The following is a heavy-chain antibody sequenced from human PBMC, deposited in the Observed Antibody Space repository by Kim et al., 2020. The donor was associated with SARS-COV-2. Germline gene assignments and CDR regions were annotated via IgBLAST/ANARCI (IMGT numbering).Heavy chain of an antibody. Sequence: GGSLRLSCAASGFTFSSYAMSWVRQAPGKGLEWVSAISGSGGSTYYADSVKGRFTISRDNSKNTLYLQMNSLRAEDTAVYYCAKVAGLVVVVPAAPPYMDVWGKGTTVTVSS. J-gene: IGHJ6*03. CDR1: GFTFSSYA. D-gene: IGHD2-2*01. CDR2: ISGSGGST. V-gene: IGHV3-23*01. CDR3: AKVAGLVVVVPAAPPYMDV.